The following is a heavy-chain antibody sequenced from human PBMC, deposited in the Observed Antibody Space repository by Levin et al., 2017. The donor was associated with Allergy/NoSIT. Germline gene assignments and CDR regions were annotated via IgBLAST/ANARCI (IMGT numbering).Heavy chain of an antibody. Sequence: GESLKISCAASGFSFSSYALYWVRQAPGKGLEWVAVISYGASNKYYADSVKGRFTISRDNSKNTLYLQMNSLRGEDTPVYYCARDGTASGIDYWGQGTLVTVSS. CDR1: GFSFSSYA. D-gene: IGHD5-12*01. J-gene: IGHJ4*02. CDR3: ARDGTASGIDY. CDR2: ISYGASNK. V-gene: IGHV3-30-3*01.